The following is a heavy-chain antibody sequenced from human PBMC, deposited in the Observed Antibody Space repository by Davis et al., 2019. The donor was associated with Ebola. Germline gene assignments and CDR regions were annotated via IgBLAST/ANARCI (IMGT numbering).Heavy chain of an antibody. CDR1: GYSFTGDW. CDR2: IYPGDSDT. Sequence: GESLKISCKASGYSFTGDWIGWVRQKPGKGLGWMGNIYPGDSDTRYSPSFQGQVTISADKSISTAYLQWSSLKASDTAMYYCARPFSSSGQIDYWGQGTLVTVSS. V-gene: IGHV5-51*01. CDR3: ARPFSSSGQIDY. D-gene: IGHD6-19*01. J-gene: IGHJ4*02.